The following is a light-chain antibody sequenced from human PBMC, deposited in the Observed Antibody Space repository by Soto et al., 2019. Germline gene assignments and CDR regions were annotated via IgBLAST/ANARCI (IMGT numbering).Light chain of an antibody. CDR1: QDISNY. CDR2: DAS. V-gene: IGKV1-33*01. CDR3: QQYDNPFT. J-gene: IGKJ3*01. Sequence: DIQMTQSPSSLSASVGDRVTITCQASQDISNYLNWYQQKPGKAPKLLIYDASNLETGVPSRFSGSGSETDFTFTISSLQPEDIATYDCQQYDNPFTFGPGTKVDIK.